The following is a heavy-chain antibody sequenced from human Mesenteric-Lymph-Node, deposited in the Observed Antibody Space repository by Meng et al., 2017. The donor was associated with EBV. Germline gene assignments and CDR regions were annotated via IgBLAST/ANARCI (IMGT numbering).Heavy chain of an antibody. CDR1: GVSISSNNW. J-gene: IGHJ4*02. D-gene: IGHD1-26*01. CDR3: ARQGPSGRTFDY. V-gene: IGHV4-4*02. CDR2: IYHGGST. Sequence: QVQLQESGPGLATPSGTLSPTRDVSGVSISSNNWWSWVRQPPGKGLEWIGAIYHGGSTNFNPSLKSRVTISVDKSKNQFSLRLSSVTAADTAVYYCARQGPSGRTFDYWGQGTMVTVYS.